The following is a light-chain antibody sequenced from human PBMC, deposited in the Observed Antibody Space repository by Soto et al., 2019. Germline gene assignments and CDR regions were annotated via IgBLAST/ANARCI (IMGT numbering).Light chain of an antibody. CDR1: QSVSSY. Sequence: EIVLIQSPATLSVSPGERATLSCRASQSVSSYLAWYQQRPGQAPRLLIYDASSRATGIPARFSGSGSGTDFTLTISSLQSEDFAIYYCQQYYDWPITFGQGTRLEI. CDR2: DAS. V-gene: IGKV3D-15*01. CDR3: QQYYDWPIT. J-gene: IGKJ5*01.